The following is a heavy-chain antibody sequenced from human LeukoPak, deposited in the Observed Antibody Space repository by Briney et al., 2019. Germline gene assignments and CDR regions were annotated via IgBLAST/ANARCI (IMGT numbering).Heavy chain of an antibody. CDR1: GDSVSNNSAA. CDR2: TYYRSKWYN. D-gene: IGHD6-19*01. J-gene: IGHJ4*02. CDR3: ARAPTPIIAVAGSFDY. V-gene: IGHV6-1*01. Sequence: SQTLSLTCAISGDSVSNNSAAWNWIRQSPSRGLEWLGRTYYRSKWYNDYAVSVKSRITINPDTSKNQFSLQVNSVTLEDTAVYYCARAPTPIIAVAGSFDYWGQGTLVTVSS.